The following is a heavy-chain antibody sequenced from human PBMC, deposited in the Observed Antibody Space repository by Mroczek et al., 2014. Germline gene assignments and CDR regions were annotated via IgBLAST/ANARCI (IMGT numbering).Heavy chain of an antibody. CDR1: GGSMTNFY. V-gene: IGHV4-59*01. CDR2: IYYSGST. Sequence: QVQLQESGPGLVKPSETLSLTCTVSGGSMTNFYWSWIRQPPGKGLEWLGSIYYSGSTNSNPSLKSRITISVDRSRNQFSLKLTSVTAADAALYYCARGGYCTGGTCHLLPSGDAFDVWGQGTMVTVSS. D-gene: IGHD2-8*02. J-gene: IGHJ3*01. CDR3: ARGGYCTGGTCHLLPSGDAFDV.